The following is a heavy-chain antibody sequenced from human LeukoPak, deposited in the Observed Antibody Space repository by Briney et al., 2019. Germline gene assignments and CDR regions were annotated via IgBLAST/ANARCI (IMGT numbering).Heavy chain of an antibody. J-gene: IGHJ5*02. CDR1: GYTFTSYG. Sequence: ASVKVSCKASGYTFTSYGISWVRQAPGQGLEWMGWISAYNGNTNYAQKLQGRVTMTTDTSTSTAYMELRSLRSDDTAVYYCARAGYSSSWYDWFDPWGQGTLVTVSS. CDR3: ARAGYSSSWYDWFDP. D-gene: IGHD6-13*01. CDR2: ISAYNGNT. V-gene: IGHV1-18*01.